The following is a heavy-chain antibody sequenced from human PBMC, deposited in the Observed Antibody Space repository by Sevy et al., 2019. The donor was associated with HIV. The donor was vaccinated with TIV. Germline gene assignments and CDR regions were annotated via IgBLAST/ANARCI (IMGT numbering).Heavy chain of an antibody. D-gene: IGHD5-18*01. CDR1: GFTVSSNY. CDR3: ASRLSYSYGYGSY. Sequence: GGSLRLSCAASGFTVSSNYMSWVRQAPGKGLEWVSVIYSGGSTYYADSVQGRFTISSDNSKNTLYLQMNSLRAEDTAVYYCASRLSYSYGYGSYWGQGTLVTVSS. V-gene: IGHV3-53*01. J-gene: IGHJ4*02. CDR2: IYSGGST.